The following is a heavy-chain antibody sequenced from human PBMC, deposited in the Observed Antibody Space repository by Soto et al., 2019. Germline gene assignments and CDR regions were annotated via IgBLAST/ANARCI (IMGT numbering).Heavy chain of an antibody. CDR1: GGSVSIGRYY. V-gene: IGHV4-34*01. CDR3: ARVERGTATTVVDAFDI. D-gene: IGHD1-1*01. J-gene: IGHJ3*02. Sequence: QVQLQQWGAGLLKPSETLSLTCAVYGGSVSIGRYYWSWIRQPPGMGLEWIGEMSHSGGTHFNPSRKSRVTISVDTSKNQFSLKMSSVTAADTALYYCARVERGTATTVVDAFDIWGPGTMVTVSS. CDR2: MSHSGGT.